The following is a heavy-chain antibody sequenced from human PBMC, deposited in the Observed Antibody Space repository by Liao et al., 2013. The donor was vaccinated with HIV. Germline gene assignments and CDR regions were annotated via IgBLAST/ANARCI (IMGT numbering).Heavy chain of an antibody. Sequence: QVLLQESGPGLVKPSETLALTCIVSGDSISSDTYYWSWIRQPAGKGLEWIGRIYTSGSTNYNPSLKSRVTMSVDTSKNQFSLKLSYVTAADTAVYYCAREIMCSSTSCYTNYYYYYMDVWAKGPAVIVSS. J-gene: IGHJ6*03. CDR3: AREIMCSSTSCYTNYYYYYMDV. V-gene: IGHV4-61*02. CDR1: GDSISSDTYY. CDR2: IYTSGST. D-gene: IGHD2-2*02.